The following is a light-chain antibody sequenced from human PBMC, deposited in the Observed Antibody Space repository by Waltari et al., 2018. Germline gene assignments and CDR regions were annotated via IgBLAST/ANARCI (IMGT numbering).Light chain of an antibody. Sequence: ELVMTQSPGTLSVSPGQRATLSCRASQSVPRNHLAWYQQKPGQAPRLLIYGTSTRINGVPARFSGSGSGTEFTLTISSLQSEDFGVYYCQQHDNWPYAFGQGTKLEIK. V-gene: IGKV3-15*01. J-gene: IGKJ2*01. CDR2: GTS. CDR3: QQHDNWPYA. CDR1: QSVPRN.